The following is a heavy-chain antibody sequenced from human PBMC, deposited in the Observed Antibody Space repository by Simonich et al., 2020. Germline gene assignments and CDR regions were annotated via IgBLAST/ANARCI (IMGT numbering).Heavy chain of an antibody. CDR3: ARFRGRYFDWLFDY. V-gene: IGHV3-7*01. J-gene: IGHJ4*02. CDR2: IKQDGSGK. D-gene: IGHD3-9*01. CDR1: GFPFSREW. Sequence: EVQLVESGGGLVQPGGSLRLSCSASGFPFSREWMSWVRQAPGKGLEWVAKIKQDGSGKYYADSVKGRFTIARDNAKNSLYLQMNSLRAEDTAVYYCARFRGRYFDWLFDYWGQGTLVTVSS.